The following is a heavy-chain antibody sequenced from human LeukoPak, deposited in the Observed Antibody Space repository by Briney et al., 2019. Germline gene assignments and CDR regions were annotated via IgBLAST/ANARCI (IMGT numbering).Heavy chain of an antibody. D-gene: IGHD3-10*01. CDR1: GFTFNSYE. V-gene: IGHV3-23*01. Sequence: GGSLRLSCAASGFTFNSYEMNWVRQAPGKGLEWVSGISGSGGSTCYADSVKGRFTISRDNSKNTLYLQMNSLRAEDTAVYYCAKYFGSGSKGGTFDYWGQGTLVTVSS. CDR3: AKYFGSGSKGGTFDY. CDR2: ISGSGGST. J-gene: IGHJ4*02.